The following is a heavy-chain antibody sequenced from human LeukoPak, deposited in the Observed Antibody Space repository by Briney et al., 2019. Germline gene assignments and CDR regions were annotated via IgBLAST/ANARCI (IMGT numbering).Heavy chain of an antibody. Sequence: GGSLRLSCAASGFNLSSYAMTWVRQAPGRGMEWVSTITGRGDAANDADSVKGRFTISRDNSKSSLYLQMNSLRVEDTAVYHLAQGPRPDLSVLHTLERWGQGVLVTVSS. CDR1: GFNLSSYA. V-gene: IGHV3-23*01. CDR2: ITGRGDAA. D-gene: IGHD3-16*02. CDR3: AQGPRPDLSVLHTLER. J-gene: IGHJ4*02.